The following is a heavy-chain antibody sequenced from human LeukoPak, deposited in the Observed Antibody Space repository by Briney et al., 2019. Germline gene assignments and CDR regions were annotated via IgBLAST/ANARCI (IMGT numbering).Heavy chain of an antibody. CDR1: GFTFSDYY. V-gene: IGHV3-11*06. Sequence: GGSLRLSCAASGFTFSDYYMSWLRQAPGKGLEGVSYISSSSSYTNYADSVKGRFTISRDNAKNSLYLQMNSLRAEDTAVYYCARCIAAAGNKLSFGEFDPWGQGTLVTVSS. J-gene: IGHJ5*02. D-gene: IGHD6-13*01. CDR2: ISSSSSYT. CDR3: ARCIAAAGNKLSFGEFDP.